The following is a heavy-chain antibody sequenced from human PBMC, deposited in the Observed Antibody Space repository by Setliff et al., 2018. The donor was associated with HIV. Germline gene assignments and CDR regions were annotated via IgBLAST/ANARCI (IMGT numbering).Heavy chain of an antibody. D-gene: IGHD2-21*02. CDR1: GYNFTDYW. V-gene: IGHV5-51*01. CDR3: ARLVFGGDGGGFDS. Sequence: PGESLTISCKGSGYNFTDYWIGWVRQMPGKGLDWMGVIYPGDSDTRYSPSFQGQVTVSADNSITTAYLQWSSLKASDTAMYYCARLVFGGDGGGFDSWGQGTLVTVSS. CDR2: IYPGDSDT. J-gene: IGHJ4*02.